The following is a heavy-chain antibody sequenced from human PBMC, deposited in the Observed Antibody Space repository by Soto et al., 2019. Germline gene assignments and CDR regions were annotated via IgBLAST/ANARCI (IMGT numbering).Heavy chain of an antibody. CDR3: ARGPYDSPREGAFDI. V-gene: IGHV4-30-2*01. Sequence: TLSLTCAVSGGSISSGGYSWSWIRQPPGKGLEWIGYIYHSGSTYYNPSLKSRVTISVDRSKNQFSLKLSSVTAADTAVYYCARGPYDSPREGAFDIWGQGTMVTVSS. D-gene: IGHD3-9*01. J-gene: IGHJ3*02. CDR2: IYHSGST. CDR1: GGSISSGGYS.